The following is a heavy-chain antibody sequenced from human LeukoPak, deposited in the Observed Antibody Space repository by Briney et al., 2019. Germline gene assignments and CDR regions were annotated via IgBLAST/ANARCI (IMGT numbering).Heavy chain of an antibody. D-gene: IGHD6-13*01. V-gene: IGHV3-66*01. Sequence: GGSLRLSCAASGFTVSIKYMSWVRQAPGKGLEWVSLIYSGGNTYYADSVRGRFTITRDNSKNTLYLQMNSLRAEDTAVYYCASFIQASSYYYYGMDSWGQGTLVTVSS. J-gene: IGHJ6*02. CDR3: ASFIQASSYYYYGMDS. CDR1: GFTVSIKY. CDR2: IYSGGNT.